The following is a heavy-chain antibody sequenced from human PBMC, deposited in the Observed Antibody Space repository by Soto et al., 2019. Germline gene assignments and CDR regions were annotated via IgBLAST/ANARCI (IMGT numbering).Heavy chain of an antibody. CDR2: IYPGDSDT. D-gene: IGHD2-2*01. V-gene: IGHV5-51*01. CDR3: ARQDIVVVPAARNPYYYYGMDV. Sequence: GESLKISCKGSGYSFTSYWIGWVRQMPGKGLEWMGIIYPGDSDTRYSPSFQGQVTISADKSISTAYLQWSSLKASDTAMYYCARQDIVVVPAARNPYYYYGMDVWGQGTTVTVSS. CDR1: GYSFTSYW. J-gene: IGHJ6*02.